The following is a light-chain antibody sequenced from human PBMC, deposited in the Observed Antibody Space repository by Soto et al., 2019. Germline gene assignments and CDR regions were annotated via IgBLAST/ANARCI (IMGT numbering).Light chain of an antibody. Sequence: EIVLTRSPGTLSLSSGERATLSWMASQSVTSSYLAWYQQKPGQAPRLVMYGASIRTSGIPDRFSGSGSGTDFTLTISRLEPEDFAVYYCQQYVRAPWTFGQGTKVDIK. V-gene: IGKV3-20*01. CDR3: QQYVRAPWT. CDR1: QSVTSSY. J-gene: IGKJ1*01. CDR2: GAS.